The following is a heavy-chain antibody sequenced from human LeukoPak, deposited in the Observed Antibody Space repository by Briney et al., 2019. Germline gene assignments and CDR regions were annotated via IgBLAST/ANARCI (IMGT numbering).Heavy chain of an antibody. J-gene: IGHJ4*02. V-gene: IGHV3-66*02. CDR2: IYSGGST. Sequence: GGSLRLSCAASGFTVSSNYMSWVRQAPGKGLEWVSVIYSGGSTYYADSVKGRFTISRDNSKNTLYLQVNSLRAEDTAVYYCAREYFVGGYYFDYWGQGTLVTVSS. CDR3: AREYFVGGYYFDY. D-gene: IGHD3-9*01. CDR1: GFTVSSNY.